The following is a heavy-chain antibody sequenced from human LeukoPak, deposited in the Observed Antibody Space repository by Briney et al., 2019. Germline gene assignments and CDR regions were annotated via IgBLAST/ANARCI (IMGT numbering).Heavy chain of an antibody. D-gene: IGHD1-1*01. CDR3: VRSYDWVFDY. CDR1: GDSVSRHDLT. Sequence: SQILSLTCAISGDSVSRHDLTWDWVRQSPSRGLEWLGRTFYRSKWYNDYAVSVKSRITVSPDTSKNQFSLHLNSVTPEDTAVYYCVRSYDWVFDYWGQGTRVTVSS. CDR2: TFYRSKWYN. J-gene: IGHJ4*02. V-gene: IGHV6-1*01.